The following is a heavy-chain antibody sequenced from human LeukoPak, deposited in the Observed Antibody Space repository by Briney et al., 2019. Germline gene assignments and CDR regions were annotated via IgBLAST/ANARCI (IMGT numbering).Heavy chain of an antibody. CDR1: GGSISSYY. CDR2: IYYSGST. CDR3: ARVTGLAAAES. V-gene: IGHV4-59*01. Sequence: SETLSLTCTVSGGSISSYYWSSIRQPPGKGLEWIGYIYYSGSTNYNPSLKSRVTISVDTSKNQFSLKLSSVTAADTAVYYCARVTGLAAAESWGQGTLVTVSS. D-gene: IGHD6-13*01. J-gene: IGHJ4*02.